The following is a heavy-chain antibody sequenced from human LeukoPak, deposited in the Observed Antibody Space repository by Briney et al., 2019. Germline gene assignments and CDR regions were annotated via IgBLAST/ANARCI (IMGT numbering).Heavy chain of an antibody. J-gene: IGHJ4*02. CDR1: GFTFSSYA. CDR2: ISYDGSNK. CDR3: ARGWEWLVATSYYFDY. V-gene: IGHV3-30*04. D-gene: IGHD6-19*01. Sequence: GGSLRLSCAASGFTFSSYAMHWVRQAPGKGLEWVAVISYDGSNKYYADSVKGRFTISRDNSKNTLYLQMNSLRAEDTAVYYCARGWEWLVATSYYFDYWGQGTLVTVSS.